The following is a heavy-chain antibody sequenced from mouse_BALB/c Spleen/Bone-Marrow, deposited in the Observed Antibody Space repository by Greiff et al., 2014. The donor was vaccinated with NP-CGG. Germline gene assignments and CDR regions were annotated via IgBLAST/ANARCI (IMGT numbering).Heavy chain of an antibody. Sequence: EVMLVESGGGLVQPGGSRKLSCAASGFTFSSFGMHWVRQAPEKGLEWVAYISTGSSIIFYADTVKGRFTISRDNPKNTLFLQMTSLRSEDTAMYYCARSRYDAGYAMDYWGQGTSVTVSS. D-gene: IGHD2-14*01. J-gene: IGHJ4*01. CDR1: GFTFSSFG. V-gene: IGHV5-17*02. CDR3: ARSRYDAGYAMDY. CDR2: ISTGSSII.